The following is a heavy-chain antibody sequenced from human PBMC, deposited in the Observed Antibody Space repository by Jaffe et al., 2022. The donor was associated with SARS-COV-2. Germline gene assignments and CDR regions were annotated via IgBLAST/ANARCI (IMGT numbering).Heavy chain of an antibody. V-gene: IGHV6-1*01. Sequence: QVQLQQSGPGLVKPSQTLSLTCAISGDSVSSDSGSWNWIRQSPSRGLEWLGRTYYRSKWYNDYAVSVKSRITINPDTSKNQVSLQLNSVTPEDTAVYYCARDLLHVWSNWFDPWGQGTLVTVSS. CDR2: TYYRSKWYN. CDR3: ARDLLHVWSNWFDP. D-gene: IGHD2-15*01. CDR1: GDSVSSDSGS. J-gene: IGHJ5*02.